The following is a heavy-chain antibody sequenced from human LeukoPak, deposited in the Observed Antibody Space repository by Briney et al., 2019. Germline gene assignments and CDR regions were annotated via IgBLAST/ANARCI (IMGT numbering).Heavy chain of an antibody. Sequence: GGSLRLSCAASGFIFSSYAMSWVRQAPGKGLEWVSYGGSGGSTYYADSVKGRFTVSRDNSKSTLYLQMNSLTAEDTAVYYCAKMRGQYYHSYYMDAWGKGTRSPSP. CDR3: AKMRGQYYHSYYMDA. J-gene: IGHJ6*03. CDR2: GGSGGST. V-gene: IGHV3-23*01. CDR1: GFIFSSYA.